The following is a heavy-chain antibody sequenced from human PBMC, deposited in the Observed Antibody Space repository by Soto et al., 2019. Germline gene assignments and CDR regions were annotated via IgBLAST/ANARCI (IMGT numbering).Heavy chain of an antibody. Sequence: PSETLSLTCTVSGDSISGHYWSWIRQPPEKGLEWVGYIYHIGSTNYNPSLKSRVTISVDRSKNRFSLNLNSVTAADTAVYYCARANRPITMTYLNWFDPWGQGTLVTVSS. CDR2: IYHIGST. CDR3: ARANRPITMTYLNWFDP. CDR1: GDSISGHY. J-gene: IGHJ5*02. V-gene: IGHV4-59*11. D-gene: IGHD3-22*01.